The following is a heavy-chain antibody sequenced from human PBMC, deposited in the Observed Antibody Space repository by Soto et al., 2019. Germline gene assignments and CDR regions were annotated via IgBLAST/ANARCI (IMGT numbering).Heavy chain of an antibody. D-gene: IGHD3-22*01. CDR2: IKSDGSGT. CDR3: ARGDGDYYDGNGYLGRH. Sequence: EVQLVESGGGLVQPGGSLRLSCAASGFTFSSYWMHWVRQAPGKGLVWVSRIKSDGSGTYYADSVKGRLTISRDNAKNTLYLRMNSLRAEDTAVYYCARGDGDYYDGNGYLGRHWGQGTLVTVCS. V-gene: IGHV3-74*01. J-gene: IGHJ4*02. CDR1: GFTFSSYW.